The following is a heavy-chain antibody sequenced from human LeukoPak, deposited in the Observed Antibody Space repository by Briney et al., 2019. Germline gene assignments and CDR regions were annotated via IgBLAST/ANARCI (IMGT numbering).Heavy chain of an antibody. Sequence: SETLSLTCAVYGGSFSGYYWSWIRHPPGKGLEWIGEINHSGSTNYNPSLKSRVTISVDTSKNQFSLKLSSVTAADTAVYYCARVHIAVVSPIGNWFDPWGQGTLVTVSS. V-gene: IGHV4-34*01. D-gene: IGHD2-21*01. CDR1: GGSFSGYY. J-gene: IGHJ5*02. CDR3: ARVHIAVVSPIGNWFDP. CDR2: INHSGST.